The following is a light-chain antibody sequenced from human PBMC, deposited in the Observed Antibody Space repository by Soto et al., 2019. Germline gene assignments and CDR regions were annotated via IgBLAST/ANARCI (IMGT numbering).Light chain of an antibody. CDR3: QQYNNWPLT. J-gene: IGKJ4*01. CDR1: QSVSSN. V-gene: IGKV3-15*01. CDR2: GAS. Sequence: EIVMTQSPGTLSVSPGERATLSCRASQSVSSNLAWYQQKPGQAPRLLIYGASTRATGIPARFGGSGSGTVFTLTISSLQSEDFAVYYCQQYNNWPLTFGGGTKVDIK.